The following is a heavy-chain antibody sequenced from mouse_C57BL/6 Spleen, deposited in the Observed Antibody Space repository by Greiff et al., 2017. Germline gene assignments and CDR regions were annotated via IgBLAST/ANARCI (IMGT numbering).Heavy chain of an antibody. CDR1: GYTFTGYW. D-gene: IGHD4-1*01. V-gene: IGHV1-9*01. J-gene: IGHJ2*01. Sequence: VQLQQSGAELMKPGASVKLSCKATGYTFTGYWIEWVKQRPGHGLEWIGEILPGSGSTNYNEKFKGKATFTADPSYNTAYMQLSSLTTVDSAIYQCEREITGTDFDYWGEGTTHTGCS. CDR2: ILPGSGST. CDR3: EREITGTDFDY.